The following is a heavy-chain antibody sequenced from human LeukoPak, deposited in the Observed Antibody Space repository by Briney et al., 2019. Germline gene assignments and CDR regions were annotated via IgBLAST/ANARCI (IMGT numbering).Heavy chain of an antibody. V-gene: IGHV1-2*02. J-gene: IGHJ4*02. CDR2: INPNSGGT. D-gene: IGHD6-13*01. CDR3: ARVGVEGYSSSWFDY. CDR1: GYTFTGYY. Sequence: ASVKVSCKASGYTFTGYYMHWVRQAPGQALEWMGWINPNSGGTNYAQKFQGRVTMTRDTSISTAYMELSRLRSDDTAVYCCARVGVEGYSSSWFDYWGQGTLVTVSS.